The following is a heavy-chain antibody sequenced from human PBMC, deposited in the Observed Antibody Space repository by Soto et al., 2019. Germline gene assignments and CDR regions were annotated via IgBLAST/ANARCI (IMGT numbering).Heavy chain of an antibody. J-gene: IGHJ4*02. Sequence: GGALRLSCSASGFTLSSYARSWGRPAAGKGLEWVSAISGSGGSTYYADSVKGRFTISRDNSKNTLYLQMNSLRAEDTAVYYCAKAPCSSCPHDYWGQGTLVTVSS. V-gene: IGHV3-23*01. CDR3: AKAPCSSCPHDY. CDR1: GFTLSSYA. CDR2: ISGSGGST. D-gene: IGHD2-2*01.